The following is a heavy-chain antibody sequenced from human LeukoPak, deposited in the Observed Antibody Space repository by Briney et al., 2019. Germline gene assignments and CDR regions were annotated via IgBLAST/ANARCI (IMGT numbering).Heavy chain of an antibody. Sequence: ASVKVSCKASGYTFTAYYMHWVRQAPGQGPEWMGRINPNSGGANYAQKFQGRVTMTRDTSITTAYMELSSLRSDDTAVYYCARDSIGCSSTSCYIDYWGQGTLVTVSS. V-gene: IGHV1-2*06. CDR3: ARDSIGCSSTSCYIDY. J-gene: IGHJ4*02. CDR2: INPNSGGA. CDR1: GYTFTAYY. D-gene: IGHD2-2*02.